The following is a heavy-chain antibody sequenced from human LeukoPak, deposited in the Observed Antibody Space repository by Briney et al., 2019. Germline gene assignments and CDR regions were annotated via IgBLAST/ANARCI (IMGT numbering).Heavy chain of an antibody. Sequence: RASVKVSCKASGGTFSSYTISWVRQAPGQGLEWVGRIIPILGIANYAQKFQGRVTITPDKSTSTAYMELSSLRSEDTAVYYCARLADNWNDDFDYWGQGTLVTVSS. D-gene: IGHD1-20*01. CDR1: GGTFSSYT. J-gene: IGHJ4*02. CDR3: ARLADNWNDDFDY. CDR2: IIPILGIA. V-gene: IGHV1-69*02.